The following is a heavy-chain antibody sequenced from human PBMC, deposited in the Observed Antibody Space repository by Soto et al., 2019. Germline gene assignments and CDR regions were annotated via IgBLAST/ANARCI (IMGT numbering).Heavy chain of an antibody. D-gene: IGHD3-10*01. CDR2: IYYSGST. J-gene: IGHJ5*02. V-gene: IGHV4-59*01. CDR1: GGSISSYY. CDR3: ARDRYGAGSNYFHGGFGP. Sequence: SETLSLTCTVPGGSISSYYRSWFRQPPGKGLEWIGYIYYSGSTNSNPSLKSRVTISVDTSKNQFSLKLSSLPAADAAGYYSARDRYGAGSNYFHGGFGPWGQGTLVTVSS.